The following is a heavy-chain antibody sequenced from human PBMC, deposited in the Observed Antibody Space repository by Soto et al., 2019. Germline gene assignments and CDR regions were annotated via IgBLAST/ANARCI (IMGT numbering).Heavy chain of an antibody. J-gene: IGHJ5*02. Sequence: GGSLRLSCAASGFTFDDYAMHWVRQAPGKGLEWVSGISWNSGSIGYADSVKGRFTISRDNAKNSLYLQMNSLRAEDTALYYCAKSVPKYCSGGSCYLFDPWGQGTLVTVSS. D-gene: IGHD2-15*01. CDR3: AKSVPKYCSGGSCYLFDP. CDR2: ISWNSGSI. V-gene: IGHV3-9*01. CDR1: GFTFDDYA.